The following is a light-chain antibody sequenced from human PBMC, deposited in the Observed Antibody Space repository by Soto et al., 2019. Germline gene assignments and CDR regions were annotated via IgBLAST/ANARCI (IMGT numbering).Light chain of an antibody. CDR2: GAS. CDR1: QSISSYY. V-gene: IGKV3-20*01. CDR3: QQYGTSRPWA. J-gene: IGKJ1*01. Sequence: EIVLTQSPGTLSLSPGERATLSCRASQSISSYYLAWYQQKPGQAPRLLIHGASSRATGIPDRFSGSGSGTDVTLTISRLEPEDFAVYYFQQYGTSRPWAFGHGTKVELK.